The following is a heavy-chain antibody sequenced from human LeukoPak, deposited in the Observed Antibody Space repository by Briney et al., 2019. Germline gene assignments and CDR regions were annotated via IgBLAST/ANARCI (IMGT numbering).Heavy chain of an antibody. Sequence: ASVKVSCKASGGTFNSYAISWVRQAPGQGLEWMGGTMPFFGTANYAQEFQGRVTFTTDESASTAYMEVSSLRSEDTAVYYCASGSLGDGYGVGDYYQYMDVWGKGTTVTVSS. V-gene: IGHV1-69*05. J-gene: IGHJ6*03. CDR3: ASGSLGDGYGVGDYYQYMDV. CDR2: TMPFFGTA. CDR1: GGTFNSYA. D-gene: IGHD5-24*01.